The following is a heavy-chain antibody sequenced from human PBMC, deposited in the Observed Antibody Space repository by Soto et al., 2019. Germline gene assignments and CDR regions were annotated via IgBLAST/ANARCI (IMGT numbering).Heavy chain of an antibody. Sequence: PGGSLRLSCAASGFTFSSYVMHWVRQAPGKGLEWVAVIWYDGSNKYYADSVKGRFTISRDNSKNTLYLQMNSLRAEDTAVYYCARVSREYYGMDVWGPGTTVTVSS. J-gene: IGHJ6*02. D-gene: IGHD3-3*02. CDR1: GFTFSSYV. CDR2: IWYDGSNK. CDR3: ARVSREYYGMDV. V-gene: IGHV3-33*01.